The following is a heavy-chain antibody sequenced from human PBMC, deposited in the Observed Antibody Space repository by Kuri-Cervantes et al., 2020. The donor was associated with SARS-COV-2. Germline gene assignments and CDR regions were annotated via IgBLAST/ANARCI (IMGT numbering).Heavy chain of an antibody. CDR3: ARQMMSSITIFGVVITRNWFDP. D-gene: IGHD3-3*01. V-gene: IGHV4-39*01. CDR2: IYYNGNT. J-gene: IGHJ5*02. CDR1: GASISSSTYY. Sequence: ESLKISCTVSGASISSSTYYWGWIRQHPEKGLEWIGYIYYNGNTYYNPSLKSRVTISVDTSKNQFSLKLSSVTAADTAVYYCARQMMSSITIFGVVITRNWFDPWGQGTLVTVSS.